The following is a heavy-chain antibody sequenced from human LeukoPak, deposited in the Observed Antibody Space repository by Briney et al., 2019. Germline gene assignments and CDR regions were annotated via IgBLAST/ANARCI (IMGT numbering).Heavy chain of an antibody. V-gene: IGHV4-59*01. J-gene: IGHJ1*01. CDR2: IYYSGST. D-gene: IGHD6-19*01. Sequence: SVTLSLTCTVSGGSISSYYWSWIRQPPGKGLEWIGYIYYSGSTNYNPSLKSRVTISVDTSKNQFSLKLSSVTATDTAVYYCARWGSSGWYFQHWGQGTLVTVSS. CDR3: ARWGSSGWYFQH. CDR1: GGSISSYY.